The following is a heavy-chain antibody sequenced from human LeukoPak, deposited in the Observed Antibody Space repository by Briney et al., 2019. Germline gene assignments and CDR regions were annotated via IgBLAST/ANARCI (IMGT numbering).Heavy chain of an antibody. CDR2: INPNSGGT. Sequence: ASVKVSCKASGYTFTGYYMHWVRQAPGQGLEWMAWINPNSGGTNYAQKFQGRVTMTRDTSNSTAYMELSRLTSDDTAVYYCARAPLGLPFDYWGQGSLVTVSS. V-gene: IGHV1-2*02. CDR3: ARAPLGLPFDY. CDR1: GYTFTGYY. J-gene: IGHJ4*02.